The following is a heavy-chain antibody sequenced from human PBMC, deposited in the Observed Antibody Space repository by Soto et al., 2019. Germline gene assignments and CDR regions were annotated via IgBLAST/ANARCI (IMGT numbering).Heavy chain of an antibody. CDR3: ARDRVGVTKAEDYYYGMDV. V-gene: IGHV3-21*01. J-gene: IGHJ6*02. Sequence: GGSLRLSCAASGFTFSSYSMNWVRQAPGKGLEWVSSISSSSSYIYYADSVKGRFTISRDNAKNSLYLQMNSLRAEDTAVYYCARDRVGVTKAEDYYYGMDVWGQGTTVTVSS. CDR2: ISSSSSYI. CDR1: GFTFSSYS. D-gene: IGHD1-26*01.